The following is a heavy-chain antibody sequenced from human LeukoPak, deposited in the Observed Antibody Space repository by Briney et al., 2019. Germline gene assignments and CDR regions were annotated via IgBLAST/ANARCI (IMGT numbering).Heavy chain of an antibody. CDR3: ARDDYGDSAFDY. CDR1: GFTFSNYA. CDR2: ISYDGGNK. J-gene: IGHJ4*02. Sequence: GRSLRLSCVTSGFTFSNYAMHWVRQAPGKGLEWVAIISYDGGNKYYADSVKGRFTISRDNSKNTLYQQMNSLRAEDTAVYYCARDDYGDSAFDYWGQGTLVTVSS. V-gene: IGHV3-30-3*01. D-gene: IGHD4-17*01.